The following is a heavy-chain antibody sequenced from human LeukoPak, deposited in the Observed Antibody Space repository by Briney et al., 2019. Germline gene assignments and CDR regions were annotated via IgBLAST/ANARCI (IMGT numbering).Heavy chain of an antibody. Sequence: GGSLRLSCAASGFTFDDYGMSWVRQAPGKGLEWVSGINWNGGSTGYADSVKGRFTISRDNAKNSVYLQMNSLRVEDTALYYCATGPYDILTGYYGYFDYWGQGTLVTVSS. J-gene: IGHJ4*02. CDR2: INWNGGST. CDR1: GFTFDDYG. V-gene: IGHV3-20*04. D-gene: IGHD3-9*01. CDR3: ATGPYDILTGYYGYFDY.